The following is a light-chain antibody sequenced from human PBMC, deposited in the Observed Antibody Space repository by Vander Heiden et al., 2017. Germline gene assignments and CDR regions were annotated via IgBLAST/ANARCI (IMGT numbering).Light chain of an antibody. CDR3: LQYTSYSST. CDR2: KAS. CDR1: QSISSW. J-gene: IGKJ1*01. Sequence: DIPMTQSPSTLSASVGDRVTITCRASQSISSWLAWYQQKPGKAPKLLIYKASSLESGVPSRFSGSGSGTEFTLTISSLQPDDFATYYCLQYTSYSSTF. V-gene: IGKV1-5*03.